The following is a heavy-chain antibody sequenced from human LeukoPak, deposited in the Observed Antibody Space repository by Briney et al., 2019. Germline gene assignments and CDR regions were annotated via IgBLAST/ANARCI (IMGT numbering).Heavy chain of an antibody. J-gene: IGHJ3*02. CDR1: GGSINTIIYY. V-gene: IGHV4-39*07. CDR3: AREGGLYAFDI. CDR2: IYYNGIT. Sequence: SETLSLTCTVSGGSINTIIYYWGWIRQPPGKGLEWIGSIYYNGITYYTPSLRSRVTISVDTSKNQFSLKLSSVTAADTAVYYCAREGGLYAFDIWGQGTMVTVSS.